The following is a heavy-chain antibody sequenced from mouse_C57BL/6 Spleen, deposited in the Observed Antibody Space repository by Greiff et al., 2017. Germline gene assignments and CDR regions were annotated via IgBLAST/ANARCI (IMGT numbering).Heavy chain of an antibody. V-gene: IGHV1-72*01. CDR1: GYTFTSYW. Sequence: QVQLQQPGAELVKPGASVKLSCKASGYTFTSYWMHWVKQRPGRGLEWIGRIDPNSGGTKYNEKFKSKATLTVDKPSSTAYMQLSSLTSEASAVYYCARGTYYSNYEGYYAMDYWGQGTSVTVSS. D-gene: IGHD2-5*01. CDR2: IDPNSGGT. J-gene: IGHJ4*01. CDR3: ARGTYYSNYEGYYAMDY.